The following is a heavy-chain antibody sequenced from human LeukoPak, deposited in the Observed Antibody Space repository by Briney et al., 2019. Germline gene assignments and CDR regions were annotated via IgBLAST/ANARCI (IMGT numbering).Heavy chain of an antibody. V-gene: IGHV3-20*04. CDR1: GFTFDDYG. D-gene: IGHD6-13*01. Sequence: GGSLRLSCAASGFTFDDYGMSWVRQAPGKGLEWVSGINWNGGSTGYADSVKGRFTISRDNAKNSLYLQMNSLRAEDTALYYCARGPPRGIAAAGTRTPEDYWGQGTLVTVSS. CDR2: INWNGGST. CDR3: ARGPPRGIAAAGTRTPEDY. J-gene: IGHJ4*02.